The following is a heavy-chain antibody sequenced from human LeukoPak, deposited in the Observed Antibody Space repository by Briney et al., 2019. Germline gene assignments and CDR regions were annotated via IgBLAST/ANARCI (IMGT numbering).Heavy chain of an antibody. CDR2: IFPADSDT. V-gene: IGHV5-51*01. J-gene: IGHJ4*02. Sequence: GESLKISCKGSGYSFTSYWVAWVRQMPGKGLEWMGIIFPADSDTRYSPSFQGQVTISVDKSINTAYLQWSSLKASDTAMYYCARSDYGSPFFDYWGQGTLVTVYS. D-gene: IGHD3-16*01. CDR1: GYSFTSYW. CDR3: ARSDYGSPFFDY.